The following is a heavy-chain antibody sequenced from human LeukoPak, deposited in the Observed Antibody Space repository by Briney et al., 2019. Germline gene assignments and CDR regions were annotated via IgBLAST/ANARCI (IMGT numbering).Heavy chain of an antibody. CDR2: ISGSGGST. Sequence: GGSLRLSCAASGFTCSSYAMSWVRQAPGKGREGVSAISGSGGSTYYADSVKGRFTISRDNSKNTLYLQMNSLRAEDTAVYYCAKEYAPYCYGPYYFDYWGQGTPVTVSS. J-gene: IGHJ4*02. D-gene: IGHD5-18*01. V-gene: IGHV3-23*01. CDR3: AKEYAPYCYGPYYFDY. CDR1: GFTCSSYA.